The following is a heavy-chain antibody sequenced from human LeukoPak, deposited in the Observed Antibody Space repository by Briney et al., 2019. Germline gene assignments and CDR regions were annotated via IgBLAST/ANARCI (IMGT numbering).Heavy chain of an antibody. J-gene: IGHJ5*02. CDR2: IYYSGSA. CDR1: GGSVGSGSYY. V-gene: IGHV4-61*01. D-gene: IGHD3-10*01. CDR3: ARGFGDWGLSWFEP. Sequence: SETLSLTCTVSGGSVGSGSYYWSWIQQPPGKGLEWIGYIYYSGSAKYNPSLKSRVTISVDTSKNQFSLKLTSVTAADTAVYYCARGFGDWGLSWFEPWGQGTLVTVSS.